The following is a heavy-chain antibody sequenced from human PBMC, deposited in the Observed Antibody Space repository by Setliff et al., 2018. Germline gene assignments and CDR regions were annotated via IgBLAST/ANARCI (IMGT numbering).Heavy chain of an antibody. CDR1: GYTFTNYW. Sequence: PRESLKISCKGSGYTFTNYWIGWVRQMPGKGLEWMGLIYPGDSDTRYSPSFQGQVTISADKSISTAYLHWSSLKATDTAMYYCARHGNVDTFDYWGQGTLVTVSS. D-gene: IGHD5-18*01. V-gene: IGHV5-51*01. CDR2: IYPGDSDT. CDR3: ARHGNVDTFDY. J-gene: IGHJ4*02.